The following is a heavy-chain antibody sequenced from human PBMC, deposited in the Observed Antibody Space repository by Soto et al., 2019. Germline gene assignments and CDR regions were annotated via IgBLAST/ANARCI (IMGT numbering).Heavy chain of an antibody. V-gene: IGHV1-18*01. CDR1: GYTFTSYV. Sequence: QVQLVQSGPEVKKPGASVKVSCKTSGYTFTSYVINWVRQAPGQGLEWMGFSTHTGNTNYAQKFQDRVALTTDSSTSTAYMEVRGLRSDDTAVYYCARSGEHPLDFWGQGTPVTVSS. CDR2: STHTGNT. D-gene: IGHD3-10*01. J-gene: IGHJ4*02. CDR3: ARSGEHPLDF.